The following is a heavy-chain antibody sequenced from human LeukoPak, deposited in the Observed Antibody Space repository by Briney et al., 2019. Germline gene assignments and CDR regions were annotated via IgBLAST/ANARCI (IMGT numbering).Heavy chain of an antibody. V-gene: IGHV3-23*01. CDR2: ISGSGGST. D-gene: IGHD7-27*01. J-gene: IGHJ6*02. CDR3: AKPPPGAADYYYYGMDV. Sequence: PGGSLRLSCAASGFTFSSYAMSWVRQAPGKGLEWVSAISGSGGSTYYADSVKGRFTISRDNSKNTLYLQMNSLRAEDTAVYYCAKPPPGAADYYYYGMDVWGQGTTVTVSS. CDR1: GFTFSSYA.